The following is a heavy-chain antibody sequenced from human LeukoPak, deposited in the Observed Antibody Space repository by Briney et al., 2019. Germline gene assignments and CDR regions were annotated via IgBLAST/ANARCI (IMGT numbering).Heavy chain of an antibody. J-gene: IGHJ6*03. Sequence: ASVKVSCKASGYTFTNYFLHWVRQAPGQGLEWMGMINPSGDSRTYAQKFQGRVTMTRDMSTSTVYMELSSLRSEGTAVYYCAREGSGQGANHFYYMDVWGKGTTVTVSS. CDR3: AREGSGQGANHFYYMDV. V-gene: IGHV1-46*01. CDR2: INPSGDSR. D-gene: IGHD3-10*01. CDR1: GYTFTNYF.